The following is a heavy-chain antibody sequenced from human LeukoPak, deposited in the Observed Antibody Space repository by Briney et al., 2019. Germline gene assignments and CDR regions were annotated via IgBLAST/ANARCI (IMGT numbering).Heavy chain of an antibody. Sequence: HTGGSLRLSCAASGFTFDDYAMHWVRHAPGKGLEWVSLISGDGGSTYYADSVMGRFTISIDNSKNSLYLQMNSLRTEDIALYYCAAEYYDILTGYSWGQGTLVTVSS. D-gene: IGHD3-9*01. CDR1: GFTFDDYA. V-gene: IGHV3-43*02. CDR3: AAEYYDILTGYS. J-gene: IGHJ4*02. CDR2: ISGDGGST.